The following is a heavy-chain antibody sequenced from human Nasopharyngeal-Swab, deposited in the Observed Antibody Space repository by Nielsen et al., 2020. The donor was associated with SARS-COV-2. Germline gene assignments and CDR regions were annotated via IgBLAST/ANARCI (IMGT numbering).Heavy chain of an antibody. J-gene: IGHJ4*02. CDR3: ARGSYYYDSSGYYDY. D-gene: IGHD3-22*01. CDR1: GFTFSSYS. CDR2: ISSSSSYI. V-gene: IGHV3-21*01. Sequence: GESLKISCAASGFTFSSYSMNWVRQAPGKGLEWVSSISSSSSYIYYAGSVKGRFTISRDNAKNSLYLQMNSLRAEDTAVYYCARGSYYYDSSGYYDYWGQGTLVTVSS.